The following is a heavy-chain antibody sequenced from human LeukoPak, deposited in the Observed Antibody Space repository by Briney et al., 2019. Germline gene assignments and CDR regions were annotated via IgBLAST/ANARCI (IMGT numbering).Heavy chain of an antibody. CDR2: ISAYNGNT. V-gene: IGHV1-18*01. CDR1: GYTFTSYG. Sequence: ASVKVSCKASGYTFTSYGISWVRQAPGQGLEWMGWISAYNGNTNYAQKLQGRVTMTTDTSTSTAYMELRGLRSDDTAVYYCARDVGDYGDYRFDYWGQGTLVTVSS. D-gene: IGHD4-17*01. J-gene: IGHJ4*02. CDR3: ARDVGDYGDYRFDY.